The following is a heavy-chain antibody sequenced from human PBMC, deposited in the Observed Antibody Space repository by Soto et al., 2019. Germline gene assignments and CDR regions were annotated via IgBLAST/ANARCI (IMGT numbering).Heavy chain of an antibody. CDR2: IYYSGST. Sequence: PSETLSLTCTVSGGSISTYWWSWIRQPPRKGLEWIGYIYYSGSTNYNPSLKSRVTISLDTSKNQFSLKLTSVTAADTAVYYCARSPGSTRSFDYWGQGTLVTVSS. V-gene: IGHV4-59*01. CDR3: ARSPGSTRSFDY. CDR1: GGSISTYW. J-gene: IGHJ4*02. D-gene: IGHD2-15*01.